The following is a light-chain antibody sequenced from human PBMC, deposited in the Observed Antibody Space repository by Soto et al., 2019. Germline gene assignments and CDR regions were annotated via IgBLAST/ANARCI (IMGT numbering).Light chain of an antibody. V-gene: IGLV2-14*01. CDR2: EVS. Sequence: QSALTQPASVSGSPGQSITISCTGTRIDIGAYNYVSWYQQHPGKDPKLLLSEVSNRPSGVSDRFSGSKSANTASLTISGLEAEDEGDYFCSSYTSNTTLVGFGGGTKLTVL. CDR3: SSYTSNTTLVG. J-gene: IGLJ2*01. CDR1: RIDIGAYNY.